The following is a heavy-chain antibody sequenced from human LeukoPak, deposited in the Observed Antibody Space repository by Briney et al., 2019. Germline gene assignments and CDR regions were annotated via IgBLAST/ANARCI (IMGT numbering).Heavy chain of an antibody. Sequence: PGGSLRLSCAASGFTFSSYAMSWVRQAPGKGLEWVSAISGSGGSTYYADSVKGRFTISRDNSKNTLYLQMNSLRAEDTAVYYCANSKKVGIFGVVIIPDDYWGQGTLVTVSS. V-gene: IGHV3-23*01. CDR3: ANSKKVGIFGVVIIPDDY. D-gene: IGHD3-3*01. J-gene: IGHJ4*02. CDR1: GFTFSSYA. CDR2: ISGSGGST.